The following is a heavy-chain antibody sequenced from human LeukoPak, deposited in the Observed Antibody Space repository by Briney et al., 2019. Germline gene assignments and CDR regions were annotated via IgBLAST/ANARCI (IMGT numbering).Heavy chain of an antibody. Sequence: PSESLSLTCAVYGGSFSGYYWSWIRQPPGKGLEWMGEINLSGSTNYNPSLKSRVTISVATSKNQFSLKLSSVTAADTAVYYCARRRIAAAGHRLFDIWGQGTMVTVSS. D-gene: IGHD6-13*01. CDR3: ARRRIAAAGHRLFDI. CDR1: GGSFSGYY. J-gene: IGHJ3*02. CDR2: INLSGST. V-gene: IGHV4-34*01.